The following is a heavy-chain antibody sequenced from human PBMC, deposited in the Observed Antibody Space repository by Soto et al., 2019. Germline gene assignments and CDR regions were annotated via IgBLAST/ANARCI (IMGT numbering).Heavy chain of an antibody. J-gene: IGHJ4*02. CDR3: ARPDIVAAIGGALDC. CDR2: IGNDGSSR. Sequence: QVQLVESGGGVVQPGRSLRLSCEASGFTFSNYGMHWVRRAPGKGLEWVAVIGNDGSSRYYADSVKGRFTISRDNAKKTLFLQMNNLIAEYTAVYYCARPDIVAAIGGALDCWGQGTLVTVSS. D-gene: IGHD5-12*01. CDR1: GFTFSNYG. V-gene: IGHV3-33*01.